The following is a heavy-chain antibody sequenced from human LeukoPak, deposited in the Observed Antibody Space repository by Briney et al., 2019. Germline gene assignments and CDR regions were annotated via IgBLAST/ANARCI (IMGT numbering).Heavy chain of an antibody. D-gene: IGHD6-19*01. CDR2: IYYSGST. V-gene: IGHV4-59*01. CDR1: GGPISSYY. CDR3: ARGMAAVAAIDAFDI. J-gene: IGHJ3*02. Sequence: SETLSLTCTVSGGPISSYYWSWIRQPPGKGLEWIGYIYYSGSTNYNPSLKSRVTISVDTSKNQFSLKLSSVTAADTAVYYCARGMAAVAAIDAFDIWGQGTMVTVSS.